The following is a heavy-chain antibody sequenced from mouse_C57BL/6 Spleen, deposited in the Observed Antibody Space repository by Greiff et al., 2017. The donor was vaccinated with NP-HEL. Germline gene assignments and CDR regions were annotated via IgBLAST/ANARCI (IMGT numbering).Heavy chain of an antibody. J-gene: IGHJ2*01. CDR1: GYTFTSYW. CDR3: ARRIDTGGGFDY. Sequence: QVQLQQPGAELVRPGSSVKLSCKASGYTFTSYWMHWVKQRPIQGLEWIGNIDPSDSETHYNQKFKDKATLTVDKSSSTAYMQLSSLTSEDSAVYYCARRIDTGGGFDYWGQGTTLTVSS. D-gene: IGHD4-1*01. CDR2: IDPSDSET. V-gene: IGHV1-52*01.